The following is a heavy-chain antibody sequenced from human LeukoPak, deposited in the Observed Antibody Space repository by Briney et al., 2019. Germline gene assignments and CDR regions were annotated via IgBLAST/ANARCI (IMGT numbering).Heavy chain of an antibody. J-gene: IGHJ4*02. CDR3: AKDAGNYYQRFFDY. V-gene: IGHV3-33*06. CDR1: GFTFSTYA. Sequence: PGGSLRLSCAASGFTFSTYAMHWVRQASGKGLEWVALIWYDGSNKYYADSVKGRFTISRDISKNTLYLQMNSLRAEDTAVYYCAKDAGNYYQRFFDYWGQGTLVTVSS. D-gene: IGHD1-26*01. CDR2: IWYDGSNK.